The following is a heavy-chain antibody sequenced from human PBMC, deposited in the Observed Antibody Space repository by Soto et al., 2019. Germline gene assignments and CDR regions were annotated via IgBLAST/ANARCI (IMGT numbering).Heavy chain of an antibody. CDR2: ISYDGSNK. V-gene: IGHV3-30*18. CDR3: AKERMGYSYVPFDY. CDR1: GFTFSSYG. J-gene: IGHJ4*02. D-gene: IGHD5-18*01. Sequence: GGSLRLSCAASGFTFSSYGMHWVRQAPGKGLEWVAVISYDGSNKYYADSVKGRFTIPRDNSKNTLYLQMNSLRAEDTAVHYCAKERMGYSYVPFDYWGQGTLVTVSS.